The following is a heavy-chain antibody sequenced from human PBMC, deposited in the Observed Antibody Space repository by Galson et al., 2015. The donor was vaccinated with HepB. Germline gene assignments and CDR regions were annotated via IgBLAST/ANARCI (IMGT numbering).Heavy chain of an antibody. J-gene: IGHJ6*02. V-gene: IGHV4-39*07. Sequence: ETLSLTCTVSGGSISSSSYYWGWIRQPPGKGLEWIGSIYYSGSTNYNPSLKSRVTISVDTSKNQFSLKLSSVTAADTAVYYCARGDDYGGKRAYYYGMDVWGQGTTVTVSS. CDR1: GGSISSSSYY. CDR2: IYYSGST. CDR3: ARGDDYGGKRAYYYGMDV. D-gene: IGHD4-23*01.